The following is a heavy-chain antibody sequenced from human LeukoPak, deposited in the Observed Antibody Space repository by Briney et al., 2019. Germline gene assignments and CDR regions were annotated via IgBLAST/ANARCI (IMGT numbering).Heavy chain of an antibody. Sequence: GASVKVSCKASGYTFTNYAMNWVRQAPGQVLEWMGWINTNTGNPTYAQGFTGRFVFSLDTSVSTAYLQISSLKAEDTAVYYCARDPNHYYDSSGYYGDYWGQGTLVTVSS. D-gene: IGHD3-22*01. CDR3: ARDPNHYYDSSGYYGDY. V-gene: IGHV7-4-1*02. CDR2: INTNTGNP. J-gene: IGHJ4*02. CDR1: GYTFTNYA.